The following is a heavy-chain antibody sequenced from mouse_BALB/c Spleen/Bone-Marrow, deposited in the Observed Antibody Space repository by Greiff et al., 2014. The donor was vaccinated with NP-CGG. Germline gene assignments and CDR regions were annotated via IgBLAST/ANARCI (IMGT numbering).Heavy chain of an antibody. D-gene: IGHD2-4*01. V-gene: IGHV5-17*02. CDR2: ISSGSSTI. Sequence: VMLVESGGGLVQPGGSRKLSCAASGFTFSSFGMHWVRQAPEKGLEWVAYISSGSSTIYYADTVKGRFTISRDNPKNTLFLQMTSLRSEDTAMYYCARSPYDYAAMDYWGQGTSVTVSS. CDR3: ARSPYDYAAMDY. J-gene: IGHJ4*01. CDR1: GFTFSSFG.